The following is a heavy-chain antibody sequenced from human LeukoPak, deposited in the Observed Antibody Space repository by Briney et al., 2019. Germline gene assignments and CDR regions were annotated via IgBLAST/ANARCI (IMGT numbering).Heavy chain of an antibody. CDR3: ARDYYGSGRRHDY. CDR1: GGSFSGYY. J-gene: IGHJ4*02. CDR2: INHSGST. Sequence: KPSETLSLTCAVYGGSFSGYYWSWIRQPPGKGLEWIGKINHSGSTNYNPPLKSRVTISVDTSKNQFSLKLSSVTAADTAVYYCARDYYGSGRRHDYWGQGTLVTVSS. D-gene: IGHD3-10*01. V-gene: IGHV4-34*01.